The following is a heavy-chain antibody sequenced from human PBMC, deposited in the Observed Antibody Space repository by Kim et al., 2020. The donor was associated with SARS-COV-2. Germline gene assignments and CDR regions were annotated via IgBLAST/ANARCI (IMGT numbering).Heavy chain of an antibody. CDR1: GFSVDTYC. V-gene: IGHV3-64*01. Sequence: GGSLRLSCAASGFSVDTYCSHNDRQTPGSRPEEFSTISINGVNPYYATSVKGRFIISRDNSKNTMYLQMGSLRAEDMAVYYCAREGRHCSGTACYLFDYWGQGTLVTVSS. CDR2: ISINGVNP. J-gene: IGHJ4*02. CDR3: AREGRHCSGTACYLFDY. D-gene: IGHD2-2*01.